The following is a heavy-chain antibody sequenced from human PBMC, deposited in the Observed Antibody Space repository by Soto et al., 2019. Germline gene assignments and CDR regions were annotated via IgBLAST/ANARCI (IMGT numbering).Heavy chain of an antibody. Sequence: EAQLVESWGGLVQPGRSLRLYCAASGFTFDNYAMHWVHQGPGKGLEWVSGINWNSVTFDYADSVKGRFTISRDNAKNSLYLQMDSLRPEDTAFYYCARDHDEDFGYDLDYFDFWGRGTLVTVSS. CDR3: ARDHDEDFGYDLDYFDF. CDR1: GFTFDNYA. D-gene: IGHD5-12*01. V-gene: IGHV3-9*01. CDR2: INWNSVTF. J-gene: IGHJ4*02.